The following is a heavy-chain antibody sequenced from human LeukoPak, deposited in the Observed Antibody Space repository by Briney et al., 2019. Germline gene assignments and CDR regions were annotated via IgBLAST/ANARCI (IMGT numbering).Heavy chain of an antibody. CDR2: IIPIFGTA. D-gene: IGHD3-10*01. CDR1: GGTFSSYA. CDR3: ARDRGDYYGSGSYYNIAVWFDP. V-gene: IGHV1-69*13. J-gene: IGHJ5*02. Sequence: SVRVSCKASGGTFSSYAISWVRQAPGQGLEWMGGIIPIFGTANYAQKFQGRVTITADESTSTAYMELSSLRSEDTAVYYCARDRGDYYGSGSYYNIAVWFDPWGQGTLVTVSS.